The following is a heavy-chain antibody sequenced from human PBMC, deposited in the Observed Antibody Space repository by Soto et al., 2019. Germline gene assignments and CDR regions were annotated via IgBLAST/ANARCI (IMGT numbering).Heavy chain of an antibody. CDR3: VRGGADSSGYYYS. CDR2: IYHSGST. D-gene: IGHD3-22*01. CDR1: GGSIRSYY. Sequence: SETLSLTCTVSGGSIRSYYWTWIRQPPGKGLEWVGYIYHSGSTNYNPSLKSRVTISIDTSKNQFSLKLSSVTAADTAVYYCVRGGADSSGYYYSWGPGTLVT. V-gene: IGHV4-59*01. J-gene: IGHJ4*02.